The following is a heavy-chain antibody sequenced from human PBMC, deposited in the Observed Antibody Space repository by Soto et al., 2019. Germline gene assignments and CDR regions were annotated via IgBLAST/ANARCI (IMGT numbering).Heavy chain of an antibody. CDR1: GGSISSTNW. CDR2: IYHSGST. V-gene: IGHV4-4*02. D-gene: IGHD2-2*01. J-gene: IGHJ2*01. Sequence: QVQLQESGPGLVKPSGTLSLTCAVSGGSISSTNWWSWVRQPPGKGLEWLGEIYHSGSTNYNPSLKSRVTMSVDKSKNQFSLNLSSVTAADTAVYYCTRDRFSVPIWGRGTLVTVSS. CDR3: TRDRFSVPI.